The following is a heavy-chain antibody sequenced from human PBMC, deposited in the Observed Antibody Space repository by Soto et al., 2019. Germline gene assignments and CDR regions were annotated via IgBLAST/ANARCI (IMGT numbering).Heavy chain of an antibody. Sequence: SETLSLTCSVSDGSISSDSWNWIRQPPGRGLEWIGHVYSSGSTNYNPSLESRVTISVDTSKNQFSLKLTSLTAADTAVYYCARRVQANSAVVQGNWLDPWGQG. CDR3: ARRVQANSAVVQGNWLDP. J-gene: IGHJ5*02. CDR2: VYSSGST. D-gene: IGHD5-18*01. V-gene: IGHV4-59*08. CDR1: DGSISSDS.